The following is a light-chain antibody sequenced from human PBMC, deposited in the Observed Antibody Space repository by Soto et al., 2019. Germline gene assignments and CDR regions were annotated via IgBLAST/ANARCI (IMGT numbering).Light chain of an antibody. J-gene: IGLJ1*01. CDR3: SSYAGSSNV. Sequence: QSALTQPPSASGSPGQSVAICYTGTSSDVGGYNYVSWYQQHPGKAPKLMIYEVNKRPSGVPDRFSGSKSGNTASLTVSGLQAEDEADYYCSSYAGSSNVFGTGTRSPS. CDR2: EVN. CDR1: SSDVGGYNY. V-gene: IGLV2-8*01.